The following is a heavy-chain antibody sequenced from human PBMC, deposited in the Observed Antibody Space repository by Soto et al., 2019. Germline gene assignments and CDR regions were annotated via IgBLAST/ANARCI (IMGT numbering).Heavy chain of an antibody. CDR2: IGVANGNT. J-gene: IGHJ4*02. V-gene: IGHV1-58*01. Sequence: GASVTVSCNASGFTFTTSAVQRVRQARGQRLERIGWIGVANGNTNYAQRFQGRLTISRDMSTSTAYMELSSLISEDTAVYFCAAEVYVGSDCCHFDYWGQGTQVTVSS. D-gene: IGHD2-8*01. CDR1: GFTFTTSA. CDR3: AAEVYVGSDCCHFDY.